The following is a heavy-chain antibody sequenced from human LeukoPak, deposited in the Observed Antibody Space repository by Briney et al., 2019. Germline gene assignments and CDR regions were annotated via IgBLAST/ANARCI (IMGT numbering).Heavy chain of an antibody. CDR1: GGSFSGYY. D-gene: IGHD3-10*01. J-gene: IGHJ4*02. Sequence: SETLSLTCAVYGGSFSGYYWSWLRQPPGKGLEWIGEINHSGSTNYNPSLKSRVTISVDTSKNQFSLKLSSVTAADTAVYYCARTFNYYGSGSYYNSVYYFDYWGQGTLVTVSS. CDR3: ARTFNYYGSGSYYNSVYYFDY. V-gene: IGHV4-34*01. CDR2: INHSGST.